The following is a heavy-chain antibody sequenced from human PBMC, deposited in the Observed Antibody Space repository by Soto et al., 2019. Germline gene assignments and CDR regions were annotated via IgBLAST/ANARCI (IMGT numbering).Heavy chain of an antibody. Sequence: SETLSLTCTVSGGSISGYYWSWIRQPPGKGLQWIGYIYSSGSTNYNPSLKSRVTISVDTSKNQFSLNLSSVTAADTAVYYCARLVTSEVVAHATDYWGQGTLVTVSS. CDR2: IYSSGST. CDR1: GGSISGYY. CDR3: ARLVTSEVVAHATDY. D-gene: IGHD3-22*01. J-gene: IGHJ4*02. V-gene: IGHV4-59*08.